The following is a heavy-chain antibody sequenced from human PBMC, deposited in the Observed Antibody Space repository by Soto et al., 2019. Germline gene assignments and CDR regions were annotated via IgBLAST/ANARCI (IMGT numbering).Heavy chain of an antibody. D-gene: IGHD2-21*01. Sequence: SGSTFDDYAIHWVRQAPGKGLEWVSGISWNSGSIGYADSVKGRFTISRDNAKNSLYLQMNSLRAEDTALYYCAKDTGDGYNFRPLDYWGQGTLVTVSS. CDR2: ISWNSGSI. CDR1: GSTFDDYA. J-gene: IGHJ4*02. V-gene: IGHV3-9*01. CDR3: AKDTGDGYNFRPLDY.